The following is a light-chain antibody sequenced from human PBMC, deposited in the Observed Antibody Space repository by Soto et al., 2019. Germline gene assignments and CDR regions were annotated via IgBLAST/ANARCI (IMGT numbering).Light chain of an antibody. Sequence: HSMLTQPASVSGSPGQSITISCTGNSSDVGGYNYVSWYQHHPGKAPKLMIYDVSNRPSGVYNRFSGSKSGNTASLTISGLHAEDEADYYCSSYTSSSTQVFGGGTKVTVL. J-gene: IGLJ2*01. CDR1: SSDVGGYNY. CDR3: SSYTSSSTQV. CDR2: DVS. V-gene: IGLV2-14*03.